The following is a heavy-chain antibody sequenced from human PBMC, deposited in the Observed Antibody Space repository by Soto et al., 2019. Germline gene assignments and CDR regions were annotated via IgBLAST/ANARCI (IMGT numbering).Heavy chain of an antibody. CDR3: TRDLVATDNWFDP. CDR2: ISNSGGTV. D-gene: IGHD1-26*01. CDR1: GFTFSSYE. J-gene: IGHJ5*02. Sequence: GGSLRLSCAASGFTFSSYEMNWVRQAPGKGLEWVSYISNSGGTVDYADSVKGRFTISRDNAENSLYLQMNSLRAEDTALYYCTRDLVATDNWFDPWGQGTLVTVSS. V-gene: IGHV3-48*03.